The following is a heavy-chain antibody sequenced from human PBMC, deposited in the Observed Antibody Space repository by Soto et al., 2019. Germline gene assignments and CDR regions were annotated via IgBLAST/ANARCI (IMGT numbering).Heavy chain of an antibody. J-gene: IGHJ6*02. Sequence: GGSLRLSCAASGFMFPKYTMNWVRQAPGKGLEWVSSISSTSTDIYDADSVKGRFTISRDNAKNLLFLQMDSLRVEDTAVYYCARARSDYYAMDVWGQGTTVTVSS. CDR2: ISSTSTDI. CDR3: ARARSDYYAMDV. CDR1: GFMFPKYT. V-gene: IGHV3-21*06.